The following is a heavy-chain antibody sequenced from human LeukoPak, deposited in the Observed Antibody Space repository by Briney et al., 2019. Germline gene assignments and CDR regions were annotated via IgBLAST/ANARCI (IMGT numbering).Heavy chain of an antibody. CDR1: GFTFTSYV. D-gene: IGHD3-10*01. J-gene: IGHJ4*02. CDR2: IGTRGTTM. CDR3: VKDGSGSYYTYYFDY. Sequence: PGGSLRLSCAASGFTFTSYVMNWVRQPPGKGLEWISYIGTRGTTMYYADSVKGRFTISRDNSKNTLYLQMSSLRAGDTAVYYCVKDGSGSYYTYYFDYWGQGTLVTVSS. V-gene: IGHV3-48*01.